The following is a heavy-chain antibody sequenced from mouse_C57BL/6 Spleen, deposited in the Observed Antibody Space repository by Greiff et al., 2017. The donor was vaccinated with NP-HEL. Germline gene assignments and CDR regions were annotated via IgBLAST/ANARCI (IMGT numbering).Heavy chain of an antibody. J-gene: IGHJ3*01. Sequence: QVQLQQSAPGLVQPSQSLSITCTVPGFSLPCFGVHCVRPSPGQSLQRPGVIWSGGSTDSNAAFISSLSISKDNSKSQVFFNMNSLQADDTAIYYCASSYYSNYVGFAYWGQGTLVTVSA. V-gene: IGHV2-2*01. CDR2: IWSGGST. CDR1: GFSLPCFG. CDR3: ASSYYSNYVGFAY. D-gene: IGHD2-5*01.